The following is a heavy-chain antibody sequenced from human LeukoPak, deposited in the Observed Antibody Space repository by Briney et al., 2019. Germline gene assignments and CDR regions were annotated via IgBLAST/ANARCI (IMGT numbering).Heavy chain of an antibody. D-gene: IGHD3-22*01. J-gene: IGHJ4*02. CDR3: ARGTPYYYDRSGYYYFDY. CDR1: GFTFSTYH. CDR2: ITSTSNYM. Sequence: GGALRLSCAASGFTFSTYHMNWVRQAPGKGLEWVSSITSTSNYMYYTDSVKGRFTISRDYAKNSLYLQMNSLRAEDTAVYYCARGTPYYYDRSGYYYFDYWGQGTLVTVSS. V-gene: IGHV3-21*01.